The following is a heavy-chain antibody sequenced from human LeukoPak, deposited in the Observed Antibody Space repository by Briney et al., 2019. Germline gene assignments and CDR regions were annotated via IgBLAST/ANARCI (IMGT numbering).Heavy chain of an antibody. CDR2: INHSGST. J-gene: IGHJ6*03. CDR3: ARDPVRSSTSCYEEYYYYMDV. V-gene: IGHV4-34*01. CDR1: GGSFSGYY. Sequence: SETLSLTCAVYGGSFSGYYWSWIRQPPGKGLEWIGEINHSGSTNYNPSLKSRITISGDTSKNQFSLKLSSVTAADTAVYYCARDPVRSSTSCYEEYYYYMDVWGKGTTVTVSS. D-gene: IGHD2-2*01.